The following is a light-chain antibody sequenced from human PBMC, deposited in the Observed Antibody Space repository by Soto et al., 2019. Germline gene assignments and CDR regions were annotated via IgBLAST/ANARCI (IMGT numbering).Light chain of an antibody. CDR1: QSVASTF. CDR2: GAS. CDR3: QQYGNSPRT. V-gene: IGKV3-20*01. Sequence: EIVLTQSPGTLSLSPGERATLSCRASQSVASTFLAWYQHKPGQAPRLLIYGASTRATDIPDRFSGSGSGTDFTLTISRLEPEDFAVYYCQQYGNSPRTFGQGTKLEI. J-gene: IGKJ2*01.